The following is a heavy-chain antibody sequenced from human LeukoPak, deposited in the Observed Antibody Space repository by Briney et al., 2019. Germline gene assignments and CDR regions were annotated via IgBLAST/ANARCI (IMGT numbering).Heavy chain of an antibody. CDR2: FDPEQATT. V-gene: IGHV1-24*01. D-gene: IGHD3-3*01. CDR3: ATRSGDFWSGYET. Sequence: ASVKVSCKVSGYSLSDLNIQWVRQAPGKGLECMGGFDPEQATTIYAQKFQGRLTMTEEASTDTAYMELSSLNSEDTAVYYCATRSGDFWSGYETWGQGTLVTVSS. J-gene: IGHJ5*02. CDR1: GYSLSDLN.